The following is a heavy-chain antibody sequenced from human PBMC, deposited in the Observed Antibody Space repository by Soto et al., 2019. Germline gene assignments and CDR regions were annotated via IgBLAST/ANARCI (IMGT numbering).Heavy chain of an antibody. CDR2: IIPVFGPA. D-gene: IGHD6-13*01. CDR3: GRGGSWAKVDS. CDR1: GVTLKNSA. Sequence: VKVSCKASGVTLKNSALSWVRQAPGQGLEWMGGIIPVFGPALYAQKFQGRVTITADESTNTAFLDVSSLRSEDTAVYYCGRGGSWAKVDSWGPGTLVTVSS. V-gene: IGHV1-69*13. J-gene: IGHJ4*02.